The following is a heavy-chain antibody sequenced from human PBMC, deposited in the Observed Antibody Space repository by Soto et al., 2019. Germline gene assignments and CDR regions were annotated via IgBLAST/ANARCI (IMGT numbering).Heavy chain of an antibody. CDR1: GFTFSSYA. V-gene: IGHV3-23*01. Sequence: EVQLLESGGGLVQPGGSLRLSCAASGFTFSSYAMSWVRQAPGKGLEWVSAISGSGGSTYYADSVKGRFTIARDNCKHTLYLQMNRLTAGDTGLYYCAGIDSGYDPGYYYYYRDVWGKGTTVTVS. CDR3: AGIDSGYDPGYYYYYRDV. J-gene: IGHJ6*03. CDR2: ISGSGGST. D-gene: IGHD5-12*01.